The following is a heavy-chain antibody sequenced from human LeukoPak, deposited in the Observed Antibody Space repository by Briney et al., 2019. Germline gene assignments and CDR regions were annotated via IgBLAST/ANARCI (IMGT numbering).Heavy chain of an antibody. Sequence: GGSLRLSCAASGFTFSSYAMIWVRQAPGKGLEWVSAISGSGGSAYYADSVKGRFTISRDNSKNTLYLQMNSLRAEDTAVYYCAKEKYYDILTLLVYWGPRTLVTVSS. CDR1: GFTFSSYA. D-gene: IGHD3-9*01. CDR3: AKEKYYDILTLLVY. CDR2: ISGSGGSA. J-gene: IGHJ4*02. V-gene: IGHV3-23*01.